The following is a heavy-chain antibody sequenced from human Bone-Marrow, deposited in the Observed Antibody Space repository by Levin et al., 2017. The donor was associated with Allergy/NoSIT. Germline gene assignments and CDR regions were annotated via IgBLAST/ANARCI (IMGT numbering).Heavy chain of an antibody. V-gene: IGHV3-48*01. J-gene: IGHJ4*02. CDR2: ISSSSSTI. Sequence: GGSLRLSCAASGFTFSSYSMNWVRQAPGKGLEWVSYISSSSSTIYYADSVKGRFTISRDNAKNSLYLQMNSLRAEDTAVYYCARVRVGYYDSSGYLSYWGQGTLVTVSS. CDR3: ARVRVGYYDSSGYLSY. CDR1: GFTFSSYS. D-gene: IGHD3-22*01.